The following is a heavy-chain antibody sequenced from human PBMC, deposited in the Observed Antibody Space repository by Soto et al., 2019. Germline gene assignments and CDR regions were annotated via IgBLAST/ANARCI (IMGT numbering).Heavy chain of an antibody. J-gene: IGHJ6*02. V-gene: IGHV3-33*01. CDR1: GFTFSSYG. D-gene: IGHD4-17*01. CDR2: IWYDGSNK. CDR3: ASGTTVTQYFYYGMDV. Sequence: GGSLRLSCAASGFTFSSYGMHWVRQAPGKGLEWVAVIWYDGSNKYYADSVKGRFTISRDNSKNTLYLQMNSLRAEDTAVYYCASGTTVTQYFYYGMDVWGQGTTVTVSS.